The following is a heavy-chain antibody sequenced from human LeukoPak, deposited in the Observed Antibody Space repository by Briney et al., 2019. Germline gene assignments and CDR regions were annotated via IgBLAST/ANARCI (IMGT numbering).Heavy chain of an antibody. CDR3: ARQIENIASLDY. D-gene: IGHD2/OR15-2a*01. CDR1: GYSFTTYW. CDR2: IDPTDSYD. J-gene: IGHJ4*02. Sequence: GEALKISCKVSGYSFTTYWISWVRQMPGKGLGWMGRIDPTDSYDGHSPSFQGHVTISVDRSISTAYLQWSSLKAPDTAMYYCARQIENIASLDYWGQGTLVTVSS. V-gene: IGHV5-10-1*01.